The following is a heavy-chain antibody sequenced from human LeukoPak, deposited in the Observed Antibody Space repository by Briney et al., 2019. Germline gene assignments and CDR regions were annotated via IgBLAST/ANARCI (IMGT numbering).Heavy chain of an antibody. Sequence: SETLSLTCTVSGGSISSYYWSWIRQPPGKGLEWIGYISNSGSTNYNPSLKSRVTMSIDTSKNLFSLKLTSVTAADTAVYYCASGGYCSSTDCYPNWFDPWGQGTLVTVSS. D-gene: IGHD2-2*01. CDR2: ISNSGST. CDR3: ASGGYCSSTDCYPNWFDP. V-gene: IGHV4-59*01. CDR1: GGSISSYY. J-gene: IGHJ5*02.